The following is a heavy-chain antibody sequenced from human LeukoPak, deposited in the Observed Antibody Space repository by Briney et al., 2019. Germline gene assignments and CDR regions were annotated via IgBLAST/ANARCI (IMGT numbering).Heavy chain of an antibody. CDR3: ARDRLAIYGGNSEQMPFDY. Sequence: ASVKVSCKASGYTFTGYYMHWVRQAPGQGLEWMGWINPNSGGTNYAQKFQGRVTMTRDTSTSTVYMELSSLRSEDTAVYYCARDRLAIYGGNSEQMPFDYWGQGTLVTVSS. D-gene: IGHD4-23*01. CDR2: INPNSGGT. CDR1: GYTFTGYY. V-gene: IGHV1-2*02. J-gene: IGHJ4*02.